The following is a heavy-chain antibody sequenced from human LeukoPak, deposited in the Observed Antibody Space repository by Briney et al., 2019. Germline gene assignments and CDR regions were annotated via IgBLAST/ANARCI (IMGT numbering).Heavy chain of an antibody. J-gene: IGHJ6*03. V-gene: IGHV3-30*03. CDR1: GFTFSSYG. CDR3: AGGRSRHSSGWHRYYYYYMDV. D-gene: IGHD6-19*01. CDR2: ISYDGSNK. Sequence: GGSLRLSCAASGFTFSSYGMHWVRQAPGKGLEWVAVISYDGSNKYYADSVKGRFTISRDNSKNTLYLQMNSLRAEDTAVYYCAGGRSRHSSGWHRYYYYYMDVWGKGTSVTVSS.